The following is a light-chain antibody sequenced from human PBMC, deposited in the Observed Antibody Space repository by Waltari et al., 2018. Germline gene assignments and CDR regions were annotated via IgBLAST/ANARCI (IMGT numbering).Light chain of an antibody. CDR2: DDS. V-gene: IGLV3-21*02. Sequence: SIMLSQPPSMSVAPGQTARITCGGNNIESESVHWYQQKPGKSPLVVLYDDSARPPGIPRRFSGSNSGNKATLTISRVEAGDEADYYCQLWDTSNDRVVFGGGT. J-gene: IGLJ3*02. CDR3: QLWDTSNDRVV. CDR1: NIESES.